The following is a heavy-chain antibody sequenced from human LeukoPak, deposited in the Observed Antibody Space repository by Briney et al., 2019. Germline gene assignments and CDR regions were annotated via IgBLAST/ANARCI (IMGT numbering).Heavy chain of an antibody. D-gene: IGHD3-22*01. CDR2: IDPHSGGT. CDR3: AREYYDSSGTKYAFDI. CDR1: GYTFIDHY. J-gene: IGHJ3*02. V-gene: IGHV1-2*02. Sequence: ASVKVSCKASGYTFIDHYIHWVRQAPGQGLEWMGCIDPHSGGTKYAQKLQGRVTMTRDTSISTAYMELSRLRSDDTAMFYCAREYYDSSGTKYAFDIWGQGTMVTVSS.